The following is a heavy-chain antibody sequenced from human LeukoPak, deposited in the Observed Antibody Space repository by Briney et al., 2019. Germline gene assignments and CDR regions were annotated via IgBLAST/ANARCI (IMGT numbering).Heavy chain of an antibody. V-gene: IGHV3-21*04. J-gene: IGHJ4*02. Sequence: GGSLRLSCAASGFTFSSYTMNWVRQAPGKGLEWVSSISSSSSYMYHADSVKGRFTISRDNSKNTLYLQMNSLRAEDTAIYYCAKEGKTRTWNYSQAKPVYWGQGTLVTVSS. CDR2: ISSSSSYM. D-gene: IGHD3-10*01. CDR1: GFTFSSYT. CDR3: AKEGKTRTWNYSQAKPVY.